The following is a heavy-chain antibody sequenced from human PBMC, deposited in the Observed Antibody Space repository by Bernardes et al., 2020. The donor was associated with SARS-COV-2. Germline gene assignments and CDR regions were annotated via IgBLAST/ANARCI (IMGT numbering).Heavy chain of an antibody. V-gene: IGHV3-30*18. CDR2: ISYDGSNK. J-gene: IGHJ4*02. D-gene: IGHD3-22*01. Sequence: GGSLRLSCAASGFTFSSYGMHWVRQAPGKGLEWVAVISYDGSNKYYADSVKGRFTISRDNSKNTLYLQMNSLRAEDTAVYYCAKVDYYDSSAPYDYWGQGTLVTVSS. CDR1: GFTFSSYG. CDR3: AKVDYYDSSAPYDY.